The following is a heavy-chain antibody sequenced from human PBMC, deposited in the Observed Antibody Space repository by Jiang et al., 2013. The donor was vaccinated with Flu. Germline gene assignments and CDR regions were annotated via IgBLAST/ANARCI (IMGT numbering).Heavy chain of an antibody. CDR3: ARVRDGEDYFDY. J-gene: IGHJ4*02. D-gene: IGHD3-10*01. Sequence: GSGLVKPSETLSLTCTVSGGSVSSGSYYWSWIRQPPGKGLGWIGYIYYSGSTNYNPSLKSRVTISVDTSKNQFSLKLSSVTAADTAVYYCARVRDGEDYFDYWGQGTLVTVSS. CDR2: IYYSGST. CDR1: GGSVSSGSYY. V-gene: IGHV4-61*01.